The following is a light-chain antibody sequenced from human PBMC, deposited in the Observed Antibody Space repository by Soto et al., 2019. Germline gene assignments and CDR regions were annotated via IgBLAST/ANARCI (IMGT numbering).Light chain of an antibody. CDR2: DAS. Sequence: DIQMTQSPSTLSASVGDRVTITCRASQSISSWLAWYQQKPGKAPKLLIYDASSLESGVPSRFSGSGSGTEFTLTISSLQPDDFETYYCQQYNSYHWKFGKGTEVDI. J-gene: IGKJ1*01. V-gene: IGKV1-5*01. CDR3: QQYNSYHWK. CDR1: QSISSW.